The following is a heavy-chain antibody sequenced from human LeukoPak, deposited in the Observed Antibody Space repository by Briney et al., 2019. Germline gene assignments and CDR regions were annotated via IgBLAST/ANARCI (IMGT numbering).Heavy chain of an antibody. J-gene: IGHJ5*02. V-gene: IGHV3-21*04. D-gene: IGHD6-13*01. Sequence: GGSLRLSCAASGFTFSSYSMNWVRQAPGKGLEWVSAISSSGRYIYYADSVKGRFTISRDNAKNSLYLQMNSLRAEDTALYYCARAHSSSWKNNWFDPWGQGTLVTVSS. CDR2: ISSSGRYI. CDR1: GFTFSSYS. CDR3: ARAHSSSWKNNWFDP.